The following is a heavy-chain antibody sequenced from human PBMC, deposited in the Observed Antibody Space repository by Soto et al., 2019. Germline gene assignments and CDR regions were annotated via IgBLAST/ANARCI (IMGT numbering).Heavy chain of an antibody. CDR3: ASDVGYCSGGSCYRYYYGMDV. D-gene: IGHD2-15*01. J-gene: IGHJ6*02. V-gene: IGHV1-2*02. Sequence: ASVKVSCKASGYTFTGYYMHWVRQAPGQGLEWMGWINPNSGGTNYAQKFQGRVTMTRDTSISTAYRELSRLRSDDTAVYYCASDVGYCSGGSCYRYYYGMDVWSQGTTVTVSS. CDR1: GYTFTGYY. CDR2: INPNSGGT.